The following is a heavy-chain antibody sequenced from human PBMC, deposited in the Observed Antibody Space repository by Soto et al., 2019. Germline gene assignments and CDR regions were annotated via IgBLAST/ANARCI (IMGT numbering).Heavy chain of an antibody. Sequence: SETLSLTFTVSGGSISSSSYYWGWIRQPPGKGLKWIGSIYYSGSTYYNPSLKSRVTISIDTSKNQFSLKLNSVTAADTAVYYCASLSSGWQNIYYWGQGTLVTVSS. D-gene: IGHD6-19*01. CDR3: ASLSSGWQNIYY. CDR2: IYYSGST. J-gene: IGHJ4*02. CDR1: GGSISSSSYY. V-gene: IGHV4-39*01.